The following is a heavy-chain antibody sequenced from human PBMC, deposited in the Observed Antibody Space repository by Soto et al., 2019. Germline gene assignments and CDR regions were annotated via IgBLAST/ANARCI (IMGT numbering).Heavy chain of an antibody. D-gene: IGHD6-6*01. CDR1: GFTFGTYE. J-gene: IGHJ6*02. CDR2: ISRSGSTI. V-gene: IGHV3-48*03. CDR3: ARDPSLSSSSYLSYYYGMDV. Sequence: EVQLVESGGGLVQPGGSLRLSCAASGFTFGTYEMNWVRQAPGKGLEWVSYISRSGSTIYYADSVKGRFTISRDNAKNSLYLQLNSLRAEDTDVYYCARDPSLSSSSYLSYYYGMDVWGQGTTVTVSS.